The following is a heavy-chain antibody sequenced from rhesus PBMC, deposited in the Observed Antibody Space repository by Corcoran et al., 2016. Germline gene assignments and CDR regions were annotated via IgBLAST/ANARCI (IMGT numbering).Heavy chain of an antibody. CDR2: MNGNRGSA. CDR3: ARGLGTAAGLFDY. CDR1: GGSFSSYW. Sequence: QVQLQESGPGLVKPSETLSLTCDVSGGSFSSYWWSWIRQPPGKGLEWIGEMNGNRGSANTNPPLTSLVPISKDASKTQFSLKLTSVTAAATAVYYCARGLGTAAGLFDYWGQGVLVTVSS. V-gene: IGHV4-80*01. D-gene: IGHD6-25*01. J-gene: IGHJ4*01.